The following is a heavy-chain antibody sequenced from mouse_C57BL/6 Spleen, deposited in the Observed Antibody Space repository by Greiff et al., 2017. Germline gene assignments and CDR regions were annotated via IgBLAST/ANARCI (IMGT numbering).Heavy chain of an antibody. V-gene: IGHV1-64*01. CDR1: GYTFTSYW. J-gene: IGHJ2*01. CDR3: ARDYGYYFDY. CDR2: IHPNSGST. Sequence: VQLQQPGAELVKPGASVKLSCKASGYTFTSYWMHWVKQRPGQGLEWIGMIHPNSGSTNYNEKFKSKATLTVDKSSSTAYMQLSSLTSKDSAVYYCARDYGYYFDYWGQGTTLTVSS. D-gene: IGHD1-1*01.